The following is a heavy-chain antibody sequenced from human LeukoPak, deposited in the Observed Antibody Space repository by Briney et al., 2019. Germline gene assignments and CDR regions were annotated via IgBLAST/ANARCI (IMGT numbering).Heavy chain of an antibody. D-gene: IGHD2-15*01. CDR3: ARQEYCSGGSCYTWFGP. CDR2: IYPADSDI. V-gene: IGHV5-51*01. CDR1: GYSINNYW. Sequence: GESLKISCKGSGYSINNYWIGWVRQMPGKGLEWMGIIYPADSDIRYSPSFQGQVTISADKSISTAYLQWSSLKASDTAMYYCARQEYCSGGSCYTWFGPWGQGTLVTVSP. J-gene: IGHJ5*02.